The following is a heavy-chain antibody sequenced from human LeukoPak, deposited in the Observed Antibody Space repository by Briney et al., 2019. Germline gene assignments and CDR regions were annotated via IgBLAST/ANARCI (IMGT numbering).Heavy chain of an antibody. CDR3: ARAPPGSSWAFDY. V-gene: IGHV4-39*07. D-gene: IGHD6-13*01. CDR2: FYTTGST. CDR1: GGSISSSTYY. Sequence: KPSETLSLTCTVSGGSISSSTYYWGWIRQPPGKGLEWIGSFYTTGSTNYNPSLKSRVTMSVDTSRNQFSLKLTSVTAADTAVYYCARAPPGSSWAFDYWGQGTLVTVSS. J-gene: IGHJ4*02.